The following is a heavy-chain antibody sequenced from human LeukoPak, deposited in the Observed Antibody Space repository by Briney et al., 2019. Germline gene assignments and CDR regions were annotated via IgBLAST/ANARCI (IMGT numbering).Heavy chain of an antibody. J-gene: IGHJ6*02. D-gene: IGHD2-15*01. V-gene: IGHV3-30-3*01. Sequence: PGRPLGLSCAASGFTFSSYAMHWVRQAPGKGLEWVAVISYDGSNKYYADSVKGRFTISRDNSKNTLYLQMNSLRAEDTAVYYCARSPGYSYGMDVWGQGTTVTVSS. CDR3: ARSPGYSYGMDV. CDR1: GFTFSSYA. CDR2: ISYDGSNK.